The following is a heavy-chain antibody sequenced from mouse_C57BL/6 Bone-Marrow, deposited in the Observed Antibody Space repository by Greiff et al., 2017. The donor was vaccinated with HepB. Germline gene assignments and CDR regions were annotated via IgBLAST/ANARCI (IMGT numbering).Heavy chain of an antibody. J-gene: IGHJ3*01. CDR2: INPYNGGT. Sequence: EVQLQQSGPVLVKPGASVKMSCKASGYTFTDYYMNWVKQSHGKSLEWIGVINPYNGGTSYNQKFKGKATLTVDKSSSTAYMELNSLTSEDSAVYYCARFPYDGYYETYWGQGTLVTVSA. V-gene: IGHV1-19*01. CDR3: ARFPYDGYYETY. CDR1: GYTFTDYY. D-gene: IGHD2-3*01.